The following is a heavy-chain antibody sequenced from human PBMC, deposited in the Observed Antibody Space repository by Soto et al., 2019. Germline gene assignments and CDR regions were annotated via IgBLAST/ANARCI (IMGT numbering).Heavy chain of an antibody. Sequence: SQTLSLPFSVSGGSISSHNWSWVRQAPGKGLEWIGHIYYRGSTNYNPSLRSRSTISVDTSKNQFSLKLNSVTTADTAVYYCARDGREASGMDVWGQGTKVT. CDR1: GGSISSHN. CDR2: IYYRGST. J-gene: IGHJ6*02. CDR3: ARDGREASGMDV. V-gene: IGHV4-59*11. D-gene: IGHD1-26*01.